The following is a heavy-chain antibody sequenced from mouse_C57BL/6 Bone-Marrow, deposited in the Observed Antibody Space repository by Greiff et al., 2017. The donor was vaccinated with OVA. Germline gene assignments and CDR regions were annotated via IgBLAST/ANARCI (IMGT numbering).Heavy chain of an antibody. CDR2: INPYNGGT. CDR3: ASFITTVVATRYYFDY. D-gene: IGHD1-1*01. Sequence: EVQLQQSGPVLVKPGASVKMSCKASGYTFTDYYMNWVKQSHGKSLEWIGVINPYNGGTSYNQKFKGKATLTVDKSSSTAYMELNSLTSEDSAVYYCASFITTVVATRYYFDYWGQGTTLTVSS. J-gene: IGHJ2*01. V-gene: IGHV1-19*01. CDR1: GYTFTDYY.